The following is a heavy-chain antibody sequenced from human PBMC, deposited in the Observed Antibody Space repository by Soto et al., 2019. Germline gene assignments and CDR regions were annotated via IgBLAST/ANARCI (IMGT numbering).Heavy chain of an antibody. D-gene: IGHD6-6*01. V-gene: IGHV3-30*18. Sequence: GGSLRLSSAASGFTFSSYGMHWVRQAPGKGLEWVAVISYDGSNKYYADSVKGRFTISRDNSKNTLYLQMNSLRAEDTAVYYCAKVFAAALIDYWGQGTLVTVSS. CDR2: ISYDGSNK. CDR3: AKVFAAALIDY. CDR1: GFTFSSYG. J-gene: IGHJ4*02.